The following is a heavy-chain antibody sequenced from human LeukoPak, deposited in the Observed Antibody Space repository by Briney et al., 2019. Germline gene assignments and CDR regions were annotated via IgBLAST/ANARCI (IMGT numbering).Heavy chain of an antibody. CDR1: GGSFSGYY. D-gene: IGHD3-10*01. V-gene: IGHV4-34*01. CDR2: INHTGST. J-gene: IGHJ4*02. CDR3: ARSVNGSGSNFDY. Sequence: PESLSLTCAVYGGSFSGYYWSWIRPPPGKGLEWIGEINHTGSTNYNPSLKSRVTISVDTSKNQFSLKLSSVTAADTAVYYCARSVNGSGSNFDYWGQGTLVTVSS.